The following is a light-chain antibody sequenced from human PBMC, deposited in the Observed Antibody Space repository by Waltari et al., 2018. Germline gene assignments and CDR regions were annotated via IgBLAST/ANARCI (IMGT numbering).Light chain of an antibody. CDR2: SAS. CDR1: QSIATY. V-gene: IGKV1-39*01. CDR3: QQTSSTPET. Sequence: DIQLTQSPSSLSASVGDRVTITCRASQSIATYLNWYQQRPGKAPKLLIYSASTLQGGVPPWFSGSRSATDFTRTISGLQPEDVATYYCQQTSSTPETFGGGTRVEI. J-gene: IGKJ4*01.